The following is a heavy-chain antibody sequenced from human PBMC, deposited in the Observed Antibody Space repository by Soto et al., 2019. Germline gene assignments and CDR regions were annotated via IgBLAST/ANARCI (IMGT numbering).Heavy chain of an antibody. Sequence: SETLSLTCAVSGDSINNSHWWSWVRQPPGKGPEWIGQISHSGSTNYNPSLTSRVTISVDKSKNHFSLKLTSVTAADTAVYYCAARHFWSGPWTHTRLDYWGQGTLVTVSS. CDR2: ISHSGST. D-gene: IGHD3-3*02. V-gene: IGHV4-4*02. CDR3: AARHFWSGPWTHTRLDY. J-gene: IGHJ4*02. CDR1: GDSINNSHW.